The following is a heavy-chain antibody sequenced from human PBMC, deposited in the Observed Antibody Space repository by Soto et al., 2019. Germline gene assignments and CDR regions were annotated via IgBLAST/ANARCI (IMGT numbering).Heavy chain of an antibody. J-gene: IGHJ5*02. CDR2: IYTSGST. V-gene: IGHV4-4*07. Sequence: PWETLSLTCTVSGGSISSYYWSWIRQPAGKGLEWIGRIYTSGSTNYNPSLKSRVTMSVDTSKNQFSLKLSSVTAADTAVYYCARDIAADGRSRWFDPWGQGTLVTVSS. CDR3: ARDIAADGRSRWFDP. D-gene: IGHD6-13*01. CDR1: GGSISSYY.